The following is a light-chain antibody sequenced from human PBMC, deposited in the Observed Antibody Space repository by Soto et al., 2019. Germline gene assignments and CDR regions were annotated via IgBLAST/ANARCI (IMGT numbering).Light chain of an antibody. CDR1: QSIGSW. Sequence: DIKMTLSPSTLSASVGDRVTIPCRASQSIGSWLAWHQQEPGKAPKLLIYKASSLESGVPSRFSGSGSGTEFTLSISSLQPDDSATYYCQHYDIYPLTFGGGTKVAIK. CDR2: KAS. V-gene: IGKV1-5*03. CDR3: QHYDIYPLT. J-gene: IGKJ4*01.